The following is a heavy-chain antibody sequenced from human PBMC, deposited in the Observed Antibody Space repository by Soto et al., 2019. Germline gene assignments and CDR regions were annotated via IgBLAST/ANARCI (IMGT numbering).Heavy chain of an antibody. CDR1: GFILGNQA. CDR3: ARHGTYRWYYFDF. J-gene: IGHJ4*02. D-gene: IGHD2-15*01. V-gene: IGHV3-23*01. CDR2: ISDRGNEK. Sequence: GGSLRRSCAAAGFILGNQAMRWVRQGTGKGLEWVSRISDRGNEKFFLDSVKGRFDISRDNSENLLFLQMNSLRAEDTAIYYCARHGTYRWYYFDFWGQGSQVTVYS.